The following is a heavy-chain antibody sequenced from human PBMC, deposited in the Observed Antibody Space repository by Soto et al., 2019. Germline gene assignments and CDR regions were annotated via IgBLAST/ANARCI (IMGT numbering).Heavy chain of an antibody. D-gene: IGHD1-26*01. Sequence: GGSLRLSCAASGFTVSSNYMSWVRQAPGKGLEWVSVIYSGGSTYYADSVKGRFTISRDNSKNTLYLQMNSLRAEDTAVYYCAREYWEGYYYYYGMDVWGQGTTVTVSS. J-gene: IGHJ6*02. CDR1: GFTVSSNY. CDR3: AREYWEGYYYYYGMDV. CDR2: IYSGGST. V-gene: IGHV3-53*01.